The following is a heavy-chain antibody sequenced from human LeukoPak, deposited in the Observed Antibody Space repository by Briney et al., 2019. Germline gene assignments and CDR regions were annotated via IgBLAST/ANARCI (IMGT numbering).Heavy chain of an antibody. CDR1: GFTFSSYG. Sequence: GGSLRLSCAASGFTFSSYGMHWVRQAPGKGLEWVAFIRYDGSNKYYADSVKGRFTISRDNSKNTLYPQMNSLRAEDTAVYYCAKDILTGYYYFDYWGQGTLVTVSS. V-gene: IGHV3-30*02. D-gene: IGHD3-9*01. J-gene: IGHJ4*02. CDR3: AKDILTGYYYFDY. CDR2: IRYDGSNK.